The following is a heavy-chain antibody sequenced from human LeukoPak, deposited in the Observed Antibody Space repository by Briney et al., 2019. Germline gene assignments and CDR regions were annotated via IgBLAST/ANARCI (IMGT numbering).Heavy chain of an antibody. CDR2: INHSGST. CDR1: GGSFSGYY. CDR3: ARDGSGYKLRKTYFDY. J-gene: IGHJ4*02. V-gene: IGHV4-34*01. D-gene: IGHD5-12*01. Sequence: SETLSLTCAVYGGSFSGYYWSWIRQPPGKGLEWIGEINHSGSTNYNPSLKSRVTISVDTSKNQFSLKLSSVTAADTAVYYCARDGSGYKLRKTYFDYWGQGTLVTVSS.